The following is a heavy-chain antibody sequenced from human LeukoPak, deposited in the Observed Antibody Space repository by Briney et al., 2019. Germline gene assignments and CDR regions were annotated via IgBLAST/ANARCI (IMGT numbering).Heavy chain of an antibody. D-gene: IGHD2-15*01. J-gene: IGHJ6*03. CDR3: ARSSAYSSGGSCYLSPQYYYYMDV. CDR1: GGTISSYY. Sequence: ASETLSLTCTVSGGTISSYYWSWIRQPPGKGREWLGNIYYSGSTNDHPSLKRRATTSVNTSKNQFSLKLSSVTAADTAVYYCARSSAYSSGGSCYLSPQYYYYMDVWGKGTTVTVSS. CDR2: IYYSGST. V-gene: IGHV4-59*01.